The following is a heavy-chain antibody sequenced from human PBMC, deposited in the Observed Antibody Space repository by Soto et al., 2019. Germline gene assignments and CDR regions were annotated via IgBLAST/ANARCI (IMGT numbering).Heavy chain of an antibody. CDR3: ASPGRDYVWGSYGYYGMDV. D-gene: IGHD3-16*01. J-gene: IGHJ6*02. Sequence: GGSLRLSCAASGFTVSSNYMSWVRQAPGKGLEWVSVIYSGGSTYYADSVKGRFTISRDNSKNTLYLQMNSLRAEDTAVYYCASPGRDYVWGSYGYYGMDVWGQGTTVTVSS. CDR1: GFTVSSNY. V-gene: IGHV3-53*01. CDR2: IYSGGST.